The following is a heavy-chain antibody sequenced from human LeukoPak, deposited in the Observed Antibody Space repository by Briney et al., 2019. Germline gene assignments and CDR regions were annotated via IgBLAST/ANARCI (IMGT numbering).Heavy chain of an antibody. CDR3: ARDYKGHYMDV. J-gene: IGHJ6*03. CDR2: IYYSGST. CDR1: GGSISNYY. D-gene: IGHD5-24*01. V-gene: IGHV4-59*01. Sequence: SETLSLTCTVSGGSISNYYWSWIRQPAGKGLEWIGYIYYSGSTNYNPSLKSRVTISVDTSKNQFSLKLSSVTAADTAVYYCARDYKGHYMDVWSKGTTVTVSS.